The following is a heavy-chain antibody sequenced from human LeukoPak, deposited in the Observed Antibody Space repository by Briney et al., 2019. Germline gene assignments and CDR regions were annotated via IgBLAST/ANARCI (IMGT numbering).Heavy chain of an antibody. Sequence: ASETLSLTCTVSGGSISSYYWSWIRQPPGKGLEWIGYIYYSGSTNYNPSLKSRVTISVDTSKNQFSLKLSSVTAADTAVYYCARDPLDSSGYSSSWADAFDIWGQGTMVTVSS. CDR1: GGSISSYY. J-gene: IGHJ3*02. D-gene: IGHD6-13*01. V-gene: IGHV4-59*12. CDR3: ARDPLDSSGYSSSWADAFDI. CDR2: IYYSGST.